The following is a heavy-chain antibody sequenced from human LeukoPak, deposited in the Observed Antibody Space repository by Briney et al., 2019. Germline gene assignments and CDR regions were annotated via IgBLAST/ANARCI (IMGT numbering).Heavy chain of an antibody. D-gene: IGHD5-18*01. Sequence: GGSLRLSCAASGFTFSSYAMSWVRQAPGKGLEWVSAISGSGGSTYYADSVKGRYTTSSNNSKNTLYLQMNSLRAEDTAVYYCAKGTDSYGRRTSFDYWGQGTLVTVSS. J-gene: IGHJ4*02. CDR1: GFTFSSYA. V-gene: IGHV3-23*01. CDR2: ISGSGGST. CDR3: AKGTDSYGRRTSFDY.